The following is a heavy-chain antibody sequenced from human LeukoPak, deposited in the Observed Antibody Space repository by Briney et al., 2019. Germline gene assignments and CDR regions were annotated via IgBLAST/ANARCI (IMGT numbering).Heavy chain of an antibody. V-gene: IGHV4-39*01. CDR2: IYYSGSP. CDR3: ARRSDSGSDDGEDYFDF. CDR1: GGSIFSSSFY. Sequence: SETLSLTCTVSGGSIFSSSFYWGWIRQPPGRGLEWIGRIYYSGSPYYHPSLKSRVTISVDTSRTQFSLKLSSVTAADTAVYYCARRSDSGSDDGEDYFDFWGQGILVAVSS. J-gene: IGHJ4*02. D-gene: IGHD1-26*01.